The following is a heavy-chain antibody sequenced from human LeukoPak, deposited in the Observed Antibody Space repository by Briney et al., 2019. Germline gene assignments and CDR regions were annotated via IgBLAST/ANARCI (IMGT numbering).Heavy chain of an antibody. V-gene: IGHV1-2*02. Sequence: ASVKVSCKASGYTFTGYYLHWVRQAPGQGLEWMGCIHPNGDLHYPQTFQGRVTMTTDTSITTAYMELSTLTSQDTAAYFVAIEGCFDVNIICNGFNYWGQGTPVTVSS. CDR2: IHPNGDL. D-gene: IGHD2/OR15-2a*01. CDR3: AIEGCFDVNIICNGFNY. J-gene: IGHJ4*02. CDR1: GYTFTGYY.